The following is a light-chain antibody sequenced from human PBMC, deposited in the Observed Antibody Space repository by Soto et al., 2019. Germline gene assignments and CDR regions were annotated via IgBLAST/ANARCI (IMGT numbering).Light chain of an antibody. CDR2: KAS. J-gene: IGKJ2*01. Sequence: DIQMTQSPSTLSASVGDRVTITCWASESISTWLAWFQQKPGKAPKLLIYKASSLESEVPSRFTGSGSGTEFTLTISSLQPDDLATYYCQQYNSYSYTFGQGTKLEIK. CDR1: ESISTW. V-gene: IGKV1-5*03. CDR3: QQYNSYSYT.